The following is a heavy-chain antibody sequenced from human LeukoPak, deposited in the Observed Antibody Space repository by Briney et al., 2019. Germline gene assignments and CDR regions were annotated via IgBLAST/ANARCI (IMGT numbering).Heavy chain of an antibody. CDR2: ISSDGSNN. Sequence: GGSLRLSCAASGFTFNSYAMHWVRQAPGKGLEWVAVISSDGSNNYYSDSVKGRFTISRDNSKNTLYLQMNSLRAEDTAVYYCARDRMDIVVIPAATTDINARDASDIWGQGTMVTVSS. J-gene: IGHJ3*02. CDR1: GFTFNSYA. V-gene: IGHV3-30-3*01. CDR3: ARDRMDIVVIPAATTDINARDASDI. D-gene: IGHD2-2*03.